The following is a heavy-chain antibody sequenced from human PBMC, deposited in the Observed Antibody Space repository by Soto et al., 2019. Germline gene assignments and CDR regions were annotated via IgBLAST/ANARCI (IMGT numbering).Heavy chain of an antibody. D-gene: IGHD2-2*01. V-gene: IGHV5-10-1*01. J-gene: IGHJ4*02. CDR1: GYSFTSYW. CDR2: IDPSDSYT. CDR3: ARYLGYCSSTSCYVLDY. Sequence: GESLKISCKGSGYSFTSYWISWVRQMPGKGLEWMGRIDPSDSYTNYSPSFQGHVTISADKSISTAYLQWSSLKASDTAMYYCARYLGYCSSTSCYVLDYWGQGTLVTVSS.